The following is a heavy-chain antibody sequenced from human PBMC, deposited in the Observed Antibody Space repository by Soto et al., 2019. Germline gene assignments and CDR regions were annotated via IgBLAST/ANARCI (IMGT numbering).Heavy chain of an antibody. CDR2: IYHSGST. CDR1: GGSISSGGYS. D-gene: IGHD3-9*01. CDR3: ARTTNYDNNWFDP. J-gene: IGHJ5*02. Sequence: SETLSLTCAVSGGSISSGGYSWSWIRQPPGKGLEWIEYIYHSGSTYYNPSLKSRVTISVDRSKNQFSLKLSSVTAADTAVYYCARTTNYDNNWFDPWGQGTLVTVSS. V-gene: IGHV4-30-2*01.